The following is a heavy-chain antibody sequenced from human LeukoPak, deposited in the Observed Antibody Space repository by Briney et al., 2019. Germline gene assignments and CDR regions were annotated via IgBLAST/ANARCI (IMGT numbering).Heavy chain of an antibody. CDR2: IRYDGSNK. Sequence: PGGSLRLSCAASGFTFSSYGMHWVRQAPGKGLEWVAFIRYDGSNKYYVDSVKGRFTISRDNSKNTLYLQMNSLRDEDTAVYYCAKDVFGSGLWGYYFDYWGQGTLVTVSS. CDR3: AKDVFGSGLWGYYFDY. CDR1: GFTFSSYG. J-gene: IGHJ4*02. D-gene: IGHD6-19*01. V-gene: IGHV3-30*02.